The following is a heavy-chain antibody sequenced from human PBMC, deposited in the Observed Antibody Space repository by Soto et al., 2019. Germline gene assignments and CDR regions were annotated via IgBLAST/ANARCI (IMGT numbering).Heavy chain of an antibody. CDR3: ARATGRGYYDSSGYFDY. CDR1: GDTFSSYA. CDR2: IIPIFGTT. D-gene: IGHD3-22*01. Sequence: QVQLVQSGAEVKKPGSSVKVSCKASGDTFSSYAISWVRQAPGQGLEWMGGIIPIFGTTNYAQKFQGRVAITADESTSTAYMELISLRSEDTAVYYCARATGRGYYDSSGYFDYWGQGTLVTVSS. J-gene: IGHJ4*02. V-gene: IGHV1-69*12.